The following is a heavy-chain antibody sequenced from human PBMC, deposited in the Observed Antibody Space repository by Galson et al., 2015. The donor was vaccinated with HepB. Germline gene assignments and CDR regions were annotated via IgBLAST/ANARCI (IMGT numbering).Heavy chain of an antibody. D-gene: IGHD3-22*01. CDR1: GGTFSSYA. CDR2: IIPILGIA. CDR3: ARPTYYYDSGGRNGAFDI. J-gene: IGHJ3*02. Sequence: SVKVSCKASGGTFSSYAISWVRQAPGQGLEWMGRIIPILGIANYAQKFQGRVTITADKSTSTAYMELSSLRSEDTAVYYCARPTYYYDSGGRNGAFDIWGQGTMVTVSS. V-gene: IGHV1-69*04.